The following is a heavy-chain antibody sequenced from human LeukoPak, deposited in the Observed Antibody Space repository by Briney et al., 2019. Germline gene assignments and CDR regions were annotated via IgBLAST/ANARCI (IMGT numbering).Heavy chain of an antibody. Sequence: GASVKVSCKASGYTFTGYHMHWVRQAPGQGLEWMGRNNPNSGDTNYAQKFQGRVTMTRDTSISTAYMELSRLRSDDTAVYYCARDYCSSTSCLFDYWGQGTLVTVSS. V-gene: IGHV1-2*06. CDR2: NNPNSGDT. D-gene: IGHD2-2*01. J-gene: IGHJ4*02. CDR3: ARDYCSSTSCLFDY. CDR1: GYTFTGYH.